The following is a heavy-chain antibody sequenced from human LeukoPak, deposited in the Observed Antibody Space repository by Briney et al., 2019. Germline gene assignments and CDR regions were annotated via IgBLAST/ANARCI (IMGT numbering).Heavy chain of an antibody. V-gene: IGHV3-74*01. CDR1: AFTFSGYA. Sequence: GGSLRLSCAASAFTFSGYAMNWVRQAPGKGLEWVSRIHSDGSSTNYADSVKGRFTISRDNAKNTLYLQMNSLRAEDTAVYYCASLSFGSTHYWGQGTLVTVSS. CDR3: ASLSFGSTHY. D-gene: IGHD3-16*02. J-gene: IGHJ4*02. CDR2: IHSDGSST.